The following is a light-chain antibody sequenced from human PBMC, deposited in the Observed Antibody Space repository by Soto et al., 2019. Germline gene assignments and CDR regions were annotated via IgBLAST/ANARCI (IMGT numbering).Light chain of an antibody. J-gene: IGKJ1*01. CDR3: QQYNNWPPVT. CDR1: QSVRGN. Sequence: EIVMTQSPATLSVSPGERATLSCRASQSVRGNLAWYQQKPGQSPRLLMYGASSRATGIPARFSGSGSGTEFTLIISSLQSEDFAVYYCQQYNNWPPVTFGQGTKVDIK. V-gene: IGKV3-15*01. CDR2: GAS.